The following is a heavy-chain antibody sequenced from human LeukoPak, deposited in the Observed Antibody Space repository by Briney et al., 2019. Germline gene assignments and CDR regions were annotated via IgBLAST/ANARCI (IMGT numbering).Heavy chain of an antibody. Sequence: PSETLSLTCAVSGYSISSGYYWGWIRQPPGKGLEWIGSIYHSGSTYYNPSLKSRVTISVDTSKNQFSLKLSSVTAADTAVYYCARVQSPVSRPFDYWGQGTLVTVSS. D-gene: IGHD3-10*01. V-gene: IGHV4-38-2*01. CDR2: IYHSGST. J-gene: IGHJ4*02. CDR1: GYSISSGYY. CDR3: ARVQSPVSRPFDY.